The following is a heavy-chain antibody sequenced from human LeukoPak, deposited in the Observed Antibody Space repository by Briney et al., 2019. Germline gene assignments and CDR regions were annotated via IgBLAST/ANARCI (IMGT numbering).Heavy chain of an antibody. Sequence: GGFLRLSCAASGFTFSSYAMHWVRQAPGKGLEYVSAISSNGGSTYYANSVKGRFTISRDNSKNTLYLQMGSLRAEDMAVYYCARGPDYPWHYFDYWGQGTLVTVSS. CDR3: ARGPDYPWHYFDY. J-gene: IGHJ4*02. V-gene: IGHV3-64*01. D-gene: IGHD4-11*01. CDR1: GFTFSSYA. CDR2: ISSNGGST.